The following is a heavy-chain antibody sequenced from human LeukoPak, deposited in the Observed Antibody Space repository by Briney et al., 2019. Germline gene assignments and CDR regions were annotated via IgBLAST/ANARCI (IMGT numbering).Heavy chain of an antibody. CDR3: ARDLYYYDSSGYYLGY. D-gene: IGHD3-22*01. Sequence: AGGSLRLSCAASGFTFSSYEMNWVRQAPGKGLEWVSYISSSGSTIYYADSVKGRFTISRDNAKNSLYLQMNSLRAEDTAFYYCARDLYYYDSSGYYLGYWGQGTLVTVSS. J-gene: IGHJ4*02. V-gene: IGHV3-48*03. CDR1: GFTFSSYE. CDR2: ISSSGSTI.